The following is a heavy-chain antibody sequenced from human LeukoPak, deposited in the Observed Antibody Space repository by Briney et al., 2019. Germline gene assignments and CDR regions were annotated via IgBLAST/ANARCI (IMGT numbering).Heavy chain of an antibody. CDR3: ARELGGGYPFDY. D-gene: IGHD3-22*01. CDR1: GGSISSYY. V-gene: IGHV4-59*12. Sequence: SETLSLTCTVSGGSISSYYWSWIRQPPGKGLEWIGYIYYSGSTYYNPSLKSRVTISVDTSKNQFSLKLSSVTAADTAVYYCARELGGGYPFDYWGQGTLVTVSS. J-gene: IGHJ4*02. CDR2: IYYSGST.